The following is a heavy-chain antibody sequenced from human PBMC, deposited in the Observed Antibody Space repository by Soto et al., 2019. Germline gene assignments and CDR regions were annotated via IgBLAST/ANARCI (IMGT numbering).Heavy chain of an antibody. Sequence: QVQLVQSGAEVKKPGASVKVSCKASGYTFTSYDINWVRQATGQGLEWMGWRNPNSGNTGYTQKFKGRVTTTRNTSISTAYMELSSLRYEDPAVYYRATEINWKGAEYWGQGTLVTVS. CDR1: GYTFTSYD. V-gene: IGHV1-8*01. J-gene: IGHJ4*02. D-gene: IGHD1-20*01. CDR2: RNPNSGNT. CDR3: ATEINWKGAEY.